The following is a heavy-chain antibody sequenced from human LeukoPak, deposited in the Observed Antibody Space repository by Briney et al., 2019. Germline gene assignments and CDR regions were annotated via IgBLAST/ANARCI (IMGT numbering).Heavy chain of an antibody. CDR3: ARDSTMLIGP. CDR2: NRAHNGNT. V-gene: IGHV1-18*01. Sequence: ASVKVSCRASGHTFTLYGISWVRHAPGQGLEWMEWNRAHNGNTNYAQKLQGRVTKTTDTSTSTAYIELRSLRSDDTAVYYCARDSTMLIGPWGQGTLVTVSS. D-gene: IGHD3-16*01. CDR1: GHTFTLYG. J-gene: IGHJ5*02.